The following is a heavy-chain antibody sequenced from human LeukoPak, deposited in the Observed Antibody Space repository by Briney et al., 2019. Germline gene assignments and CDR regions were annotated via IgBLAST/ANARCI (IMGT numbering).Heavy chain of an antibody. D-gene: IGHD1-26*01. CDR1: GGSISSGGYY. CDR2: IYYSGST. J-gene: IGHJ5*02. CDR3: ATAGGTSGSYYWDWFDP. V-gene: IGHV4-31*03. Sequence: SETLSLTCTVSGGSISSGGYYWSWIRQHPGKGLEWIGYIYYSGSTYYNPSLKSRVTISVDTSKNQFSLKLNSVTAADTAMYYCATAGGTSGSYYWDWFDPWGQGTLVTVSS.